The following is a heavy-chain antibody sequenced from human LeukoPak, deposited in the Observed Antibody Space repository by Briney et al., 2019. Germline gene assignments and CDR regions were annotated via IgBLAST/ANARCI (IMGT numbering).Heavy chain of an antibody. V-gene: IGHV4-61*01. CDR1: GGSVSSGSYY. J-gene: IGHJ4*02. CDR3: ASQLRYFDWLLRFDY. D-gene: IGHD3-9*01. CDR2: IYYSGST. Sequence: SETLSLTCTVSGGSVSSGSYYWSWIRQPPGKGLEWIGYIYYSGSTNYNPSLKSRVTISVDTSKNQFSLKLSSVAAADTAVYYCASQLRYFDWLLRFDYWGQGTLVTVSS.